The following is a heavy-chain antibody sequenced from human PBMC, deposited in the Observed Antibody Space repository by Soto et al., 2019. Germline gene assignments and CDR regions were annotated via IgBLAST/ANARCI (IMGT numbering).Heavy chain of an antibody. V-gene: IGHV1-46*01. CDR3: ARDAADYYCSSTSCYRVDYYYYGMDV. D-gene: IGHD2-2*01. CDR2: INPSGGST. J-gene: IGHJ6*02. CDR1: GYTFTSYY. Sequence: GASVNVSCKASGYTFTSYYMHWVRQAPGQGLEWMGIINPSGGSTSYAQKFQGRVTMTRDTSTSTVYMELSSLRSEDTAVYYCARDAADYYCSSTSCYRVDYYYYGMDVWGQGTTVTVSS.